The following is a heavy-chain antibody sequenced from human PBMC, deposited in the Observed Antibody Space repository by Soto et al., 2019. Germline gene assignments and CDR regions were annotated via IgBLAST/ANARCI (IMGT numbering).Heavy chain of an antibody. Sequence: SETLSLTCTVSGGSISSGGYYWSWIRQHPGKGLEWIGYIYYSGSTYYNPSLKSRVTISVDTSKNQFSLKLSSVTAADTAVYYCARSKKRGHSYYDSRVSLDAFDIWGQGTMVTVSS. CDR2: IYYSGST. CDR1: GGSISSGGYY. CDR3: ARSKKRGHSYYDSRVSLDAFDI. V-gene: IGHV4-31*03. D-gene: IGHD3-22*01. J-gene: IGHJ3*02.